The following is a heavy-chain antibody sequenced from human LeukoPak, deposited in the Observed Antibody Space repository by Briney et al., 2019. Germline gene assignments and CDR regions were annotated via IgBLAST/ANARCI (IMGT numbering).Heavy chain of an antibody. V-gene: IGHV4-34*01. CDR1: GGSFSGYY. D-gene: IGHD2-2*01. Sequence: PSETLSLTCAVYGGSFSGYYWSWIRQPPGKGLEWIGEINHSGSTNYNPPLKSRVTISVDTSKNQFSLKLSSVTAADTAVYYCARGRRSTTFDYWGQGTLVTVSS. CDR2: INHSGST. CDR3: ARGRRSTTFDY. J-gene: IGHJ4*02.